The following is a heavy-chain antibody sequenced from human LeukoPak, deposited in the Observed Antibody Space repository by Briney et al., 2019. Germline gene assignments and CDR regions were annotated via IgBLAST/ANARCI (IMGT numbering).Heavy chain of an antibody. Sequence: PSETLSLTCTVSGGSISSYYWSWIRQPPGKGLEWIGYIYYGGSTNYNPSLKSRVTISVDTSKNQFSLKLSSVTAADTAVYYCARADCSSTSCYYGMDVWGQGTTVTVSS. CDR1: GGSISSYY. J-gene: IGHJ6*02. D-gene: IGHD2-2*01. CDR2: IYYGGST. V-gene: IGHV4-59*01. CDR3: ARADCSSTSCYYGMDV.